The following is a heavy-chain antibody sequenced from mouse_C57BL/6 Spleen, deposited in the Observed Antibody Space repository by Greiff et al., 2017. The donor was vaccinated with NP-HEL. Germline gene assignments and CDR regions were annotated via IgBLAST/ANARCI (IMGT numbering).Heavy chain of an antibody. Sequence: VQLKESGAELVRPGASVKLSCTASGFNIKDDYMHWVKQRPEQGLEWIGWIDPENGDTEYASKFQGKATITADTSSNTAYLQLSSLTSEDTAVYYCTTDGSSYGDYWGQGTTLTVSS. J-gene: IGHJ2*01. CDR3: TTDGSSYGDY. CDR1: GFNIKDDY. D-gene: IGHD1-1*01. CDR2: IDPENGDT. V-gene: IGHV14-4*01.